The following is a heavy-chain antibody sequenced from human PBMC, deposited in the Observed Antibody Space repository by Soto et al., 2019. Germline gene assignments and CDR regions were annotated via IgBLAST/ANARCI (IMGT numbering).Heavy chain of an antibody. Sequence: SETLSLTCAVSGGSISSYYWSWIRQPPGKGLEWIGYIYYSGSTNYNPSLKSRVTISVDTSKNQFSLKLSSVTAADTAVYYCARERPDGSRLDPWGQGTXVTVSS. CDR3: ARERPDGSRLDP. V-gene: IGHV4-59*12. CDR1: GGSISSYY. CDR2: IYYSGST. D-gene: IGHD6-13*01. J-gene: IGHJ5*02.